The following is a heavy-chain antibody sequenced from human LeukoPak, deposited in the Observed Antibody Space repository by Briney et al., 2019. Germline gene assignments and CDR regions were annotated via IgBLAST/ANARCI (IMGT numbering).Heavy chain of an antibody. CDR3: AIRTTGRYILGWFDP. D-gene: IGHD6-19*01. J-gene: IGHJ5*02. Sequence: GESLKISCKGSGYSLGKYWIAWVRQMPGKGLESMGIIYPDDSNAKYNPSFRGQVTMSVDKSINTAYLHWSSLTASDTAMYYCAIRTTGRYILGWFDPWGQGTLVTVSS. V-gene: IGHV5-51*01. CDR1: GYSLGKYW. CDR2: IYPDDSNA.